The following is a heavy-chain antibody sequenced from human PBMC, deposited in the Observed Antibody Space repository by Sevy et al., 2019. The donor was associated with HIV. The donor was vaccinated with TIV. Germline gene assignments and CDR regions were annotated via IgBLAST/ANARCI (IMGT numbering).Heavy chain of an antibody. CDR1: GFAFSDHY. CDR2: IRNRPNRYTT. D-gene: IGHD2-21*01. Sequence: GGSLRLSCAASGFAFSDHYVDWVRQAPGKGLEWVGRIRNRPNRYTTEYAASMEGRFTISRDDSRHSLYLQMNSLKTEGSAVYYCVRGPNCGVGGCQQISPYCLDVWGKGATVTVSS. J-gene: IGHJ6*03. V-gene: IGHV3-72*01. CDR3: VRGPNCGVGGCQQISPYCLDV.